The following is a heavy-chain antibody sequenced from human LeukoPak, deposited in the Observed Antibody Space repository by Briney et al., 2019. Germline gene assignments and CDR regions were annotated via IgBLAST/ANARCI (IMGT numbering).Heavy chain of an antibody. CDR3: AREIHYDSSGQRYLHAFDI. V-gene: IGHV4-38-2*02. Sequence: PSETLSLTCTVSGYSISSGYYWGWIRQPPGKGLEWIGSIYHSGSTSYNPSLKSRVTISVDTSKNQFSLKLSSVTAADTALYYCAREIHYDSSGQRYLHAFDIWGQGTMVTVSS. CDR2: IYHSGST. CDR1: GYSISSGYY. D-gene: IGHD3-22*01. J-gene: IGHJ3*02.